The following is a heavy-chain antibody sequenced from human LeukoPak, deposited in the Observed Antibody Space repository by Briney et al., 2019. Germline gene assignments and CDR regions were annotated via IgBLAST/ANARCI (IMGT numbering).Heavy chain of an antibody. CDR2: IYYSGST. CDR3: ARSKVAAWTIPLAFDY. J-gene: IGHJ4*02. D-gene: IGHD2-15*01. Sequence: PSETLSLTCTVSGGSISSSTYYWGWIRQPPGKGLEWIGSIYYSGSTHYNPSLKSRVTISVDTSKNQFSLKLSSVTAADTAVYYCARSKVAAWTIPLAFDYWGQGTLVTVSS. V-gene: IGHV4-39*07. CDR1: GGSISSSTYY.